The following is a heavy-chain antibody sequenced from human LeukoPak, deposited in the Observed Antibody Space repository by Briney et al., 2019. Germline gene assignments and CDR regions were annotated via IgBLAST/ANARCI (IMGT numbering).Heavy chain of an antibody. CDR1: GGSISGYY. D-gene: IGHD3-16*01. CDR3: AREGTLGSYGLVY. J-gene: IGHJ4*02. CDR2: IYYSGST. Sequence: SETLSLTCTVSGGSISGYYWSWIRQPPGKGLEWIGYIYYSGSTNYNPSLKSRVTISVDTSKNQFSLKLSSVTAADTAVYYCAREGTLGSYGLVYWGQGTLVTVSS. V-gene: IGHV4-59*01.